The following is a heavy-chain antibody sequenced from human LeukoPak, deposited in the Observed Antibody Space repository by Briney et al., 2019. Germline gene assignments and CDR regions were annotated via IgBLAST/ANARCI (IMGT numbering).Heavy chain of an antibody. CDR3: ARDIQGYLDY. Sequence: SETLSLTCTVSGVSISSYYWSWLRQPPGKGLEWIGYIYYSGSTNYNPSLKSRVTISVDTSKNQFSLKLSSVTAADTAVYYCARDIQGYLDYWGQGTLVTVSS. V-gene: IGHV4-59*01. CDR1: GVSISSYY. J-gene: IGHJ4*02. CDR2: IYYSGST.